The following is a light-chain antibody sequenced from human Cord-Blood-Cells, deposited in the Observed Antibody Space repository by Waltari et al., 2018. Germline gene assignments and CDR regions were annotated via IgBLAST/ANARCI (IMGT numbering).Light chain of an antibody. CDR1: SSDVGGYNY. J-gene: IGLJ3*02. CDR2: DVS. CDR3: SSYTSSSTWV. Sequence: QSALTQPASVSGSPGQSITISCTGTSSDVGGYNYVSWYQQHPGKATKPMICDVSNRPSGVSKRFAGSKSGNTASLTISGLQAEDEADYYCSSYTSSSTWVFGGGTKLTVL. V-gene: IGLV2-14*01.